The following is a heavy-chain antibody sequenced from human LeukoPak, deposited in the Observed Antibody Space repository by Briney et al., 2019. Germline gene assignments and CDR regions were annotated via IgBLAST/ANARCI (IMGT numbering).Heavy chain of an antibody. V-gene: IGHV4-39*01. CDR1: GGSISSSSHY. D-gene: IGHD6-13*01. Sequence: SETLSLTCIVPGGSISSSSHYWGRIRQSPGKGLEWIGSIYYSGTTHNNPTLKSRVAISVDTSKNQFSLKLSSVTAADTSVYYCARQEAAVLFFQHWGQGTLVTVSS. CDR3: ARQEAAVLFFQH. CDR2: IYYSGTT. J-gene: IGHJ1*01.